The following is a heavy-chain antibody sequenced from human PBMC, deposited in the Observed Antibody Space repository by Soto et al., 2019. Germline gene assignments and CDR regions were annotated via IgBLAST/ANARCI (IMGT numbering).Heavy chain of an antibody. CDR3: GGEGSIVGGYYGRDV. J-gene: IGHJ6*04. D-gene: IGHD3-16*01. V-gene: IGHV4-31*03. CDR1: GGSISSGGYY. Sequence: SETLSLTCTVSGGSISSGGYYWSWIRQHPGKGLEWIGYIYYSGSTYYNPSLKSRVTISVDTSKNQFSLKLSSVTAADTAVYYCGGEGSIVGGYYGRDVWGKGPRVPVPS. CDR2: IYYSGST.